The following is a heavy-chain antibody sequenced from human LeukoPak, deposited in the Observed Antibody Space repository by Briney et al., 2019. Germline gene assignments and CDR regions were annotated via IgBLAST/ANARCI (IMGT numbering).Heavy chain of an antibody. Sequence: PGGSLRLSCAASGFTFSDYYMSWIRQAPGKGLEWVSYISSSGSTIYYADSVKGRFTISRDNAKNSLYLQMNSLRAEDTAVYYCARVDRTRGKWFSLKHYFDYWGQGTLVTVSS. CDR1: GFTFSDYY. CDR2: ISSSGSTI. J-gene: IGHJ4*02. V-gene: IGHV3-11*01. CDR3: ARVDRTRGKWFSLKHYFDY. D-gene: IGHD3-22*01.